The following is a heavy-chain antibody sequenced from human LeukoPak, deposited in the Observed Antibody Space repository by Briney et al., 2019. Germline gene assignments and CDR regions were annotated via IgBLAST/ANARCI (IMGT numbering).Heavy chain of an antibody. CDR2: INHSAST. D-gene: IGHD1-14*01. CDR1: GGSFSGYY. CDR3: ARQGRIPRFDY. V-gene: IGHV4-34*01. J-gene: IGHJ4*02. Sequence: PSETLSLTCAVYGGSFSGYYWSWIRKPPGKGLEWIGEINHSASTNYNPSLKSRVTISVDTSKNQFSLKLSSVTAADTAVYYCARQGRIPRFDYWGQGTLVTVSS.